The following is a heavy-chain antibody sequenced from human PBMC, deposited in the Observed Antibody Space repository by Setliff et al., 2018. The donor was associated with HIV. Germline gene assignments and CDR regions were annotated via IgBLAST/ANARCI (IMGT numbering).Heavy chain of an antibody. J-gene: IGHJ4*02. CDR1: GGSISSSSYY. CDR2: IYYSGAT. D-gene: IGHD3-10*01. Sequence: PSETLSLTCTVSGGSISSSSYYWGWIRQTPDKGLEWIGIIYYSGATYYNPSLTSRVTISVDTSRNQFSLKLRSVTAADTAAYYCARLGYVSGGFYKTPGPYYFDYWGQGALVTVS. CDR3: ARLGYVSGGFYKTPGPYYFDY. V-gene: IGHV4-39*01.